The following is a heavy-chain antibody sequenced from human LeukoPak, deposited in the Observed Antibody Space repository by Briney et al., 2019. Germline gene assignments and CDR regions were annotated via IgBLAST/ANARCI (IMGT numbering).Heavy chain of an antibody. D-gene: IGHD3-10*01. V-gene: IGHV3-7*01. Sequence: GGSLRLSCAVSGFTFSSSYMNWVRQAPGKGLEWVANIKQDGSEKYYVDSVKGRFTISRDNAQNSLYLQMNSLRAEDTAVYYCARHFPLWFGEFLDPLDYWGQGTLVTVSS. CDR3: ARHFPLWFGEFLDPLDY. CDR1: GFTFSSSY. J-gene: IGHJ4*02. CDR2: IKQDGSEK.